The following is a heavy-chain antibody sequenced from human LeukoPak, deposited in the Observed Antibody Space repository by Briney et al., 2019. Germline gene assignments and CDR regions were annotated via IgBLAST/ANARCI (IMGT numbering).Heavy chain of an antibody. Sequence: GGSLRLSCAASGFTFSLYSMTWVRQAPGKGLEWVSYISSSSTIYYADSMKGRFTISRDNAKNSLFLQMNSLRDEDTAVYYCARDFGQAVAGELDYWGQGTLVTVSS. CDR2: ISSSSTI. J-gene: IGHJ4*02. CDR3: ARDFGQAVAGELDY. CDR1: GFTFSLYS. V-gene: IGHV3-48*02. D-gene: IGHD6-19*01.